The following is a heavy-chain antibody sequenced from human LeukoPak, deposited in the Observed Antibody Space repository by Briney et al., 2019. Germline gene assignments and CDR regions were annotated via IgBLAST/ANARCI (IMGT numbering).Heavy chain of an antibody. Sequence: SVKVSCKASGGTFSSYATSWVRQAPGQGLEWMGGIIPIFGTANYAQKFQGRVTITADESTSTAYMELSSLRSEDTAVYYCARSVAVPAAIGDFDYWGQGTLVTVSS. J-gene: IGHJ4*01. D-gene: IGHD2-2*01. CDR2: IIPIFGTA. CDR1: GGTFSSYA. CDR3: ARSVAVPAAIGDFDY. V-gene: IGHV1-69*13.